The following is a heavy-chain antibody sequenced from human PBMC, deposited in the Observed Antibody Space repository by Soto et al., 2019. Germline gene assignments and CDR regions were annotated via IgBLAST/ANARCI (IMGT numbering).Heavy chain of an antibody. J-gene: IGHJ4*02. V-gene: IGHV1-46*01. CDR3: ASVVGIVGATLDY. CDR1: GYTFTSYY. D-gene: IGHD1-26*01. CDR2: INPSGGST. Sequence: ASVKVSCKASGYTFTSYYMHWVRQAPGQGLEWMGIINPSGGSTSYAQNFQGTVTMTQDTSTSTVYMELSSLRSEDTAVYYCASVVGIVGATLDYWGQGTLVTVSS.